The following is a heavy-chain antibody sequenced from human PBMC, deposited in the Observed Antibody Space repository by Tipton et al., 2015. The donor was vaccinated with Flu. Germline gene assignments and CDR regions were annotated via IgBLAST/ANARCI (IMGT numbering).Heavy chain of an antibody. CDR3: ARDRWEYSRGFDS. CDR1: GGSIGSPYC. V-gene: IGHV4-38-2*02. J-gene: IGHJ4*02. Sequence: TLSLTCSVSGGSIGSPYCWGWVRQPPGKGLEWIANICPGSPYYNPSLKSRVTMSIDTSKIQFSLRLTSVTAADTDVYYCARDRWEYSRGFDSWGQGTLVTVSP. CDR2: ICPGSP. D-gene: IGHD6-13*01.